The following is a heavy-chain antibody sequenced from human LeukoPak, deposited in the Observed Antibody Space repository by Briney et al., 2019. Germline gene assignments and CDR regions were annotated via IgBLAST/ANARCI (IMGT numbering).Heavy chain of an antibody. CDR3: ARTSQGYYDTSGLYYFDY. Sequence: PSETLSLTCTVSGGSISDYYWSWLRQPPGKRLEWIGYFDNSGSTNYNYNPSRESRVTISGDTSKNQLSLKLSSVTAADTAMYYCARTSQGYYDTSGLYYFDYWGQGTLVTVSS. J-gene: IGHJ4*02. V-gene: IGHV4-59*01. CDR1: GGSISDYY. D-gene: IGHD3-22*01. CDR2: FDNSGSTNY.